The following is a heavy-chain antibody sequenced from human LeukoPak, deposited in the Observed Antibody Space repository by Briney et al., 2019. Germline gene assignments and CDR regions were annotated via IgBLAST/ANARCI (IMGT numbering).Heavy chain of an antibody. J-gene: IGHJ4*02. CDR3: ARGYSSGWSFDY. CDR2: TNPYSGDT. D-gene: IGHD6-19*01. CDR1: GYSFTDYY. Sequence: ASVKVSFKASGYSFTDYYMHWVRQAPGQGFEWMGWTNPYSGDTNYAQKFQGRVTVTRDTSISTAYMDLRRLRSDDTAVYYCARGYSSGWSFDYWGQGTLVTVSS. V-gene: IGHV1-2*02.